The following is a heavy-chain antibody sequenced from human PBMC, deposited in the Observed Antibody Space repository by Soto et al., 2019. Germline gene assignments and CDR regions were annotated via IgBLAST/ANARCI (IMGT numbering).Heavy chain of an antibody. CDR3: ATSRGVNSGSYYYYYYGMDV. D-gene: IGHD1-26*01. CDR1: GFTFSSYG. Sequence: GGSLRLSCAASGFTFSSYGMHWVRQAPGKGLEWVAVISYDGSNKYYADSVKGRFTISRDNSKNTLYLQMNSLRAEDTAVYYCATSRGVNSGSYYYYYYGMDVWGQGTTVTVSS. V-gene: IGHV3-30*03. CDR2: ISYDGSNK. J-gene: IGHJ6*02.